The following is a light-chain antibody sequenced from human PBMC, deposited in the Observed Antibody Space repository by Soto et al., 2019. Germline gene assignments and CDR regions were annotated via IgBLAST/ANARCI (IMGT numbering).Light chain of an antibody. Sequence: EIVLTQSPGTLSLSPGERATLSCRSSQSVSSELLAWYQQKPGQAPRLLIYGSSRRATGIPDRFSSSGSGTDFTLTISRLEPEDFAVYYCQHYGSSRAFGQGTKVEIK. J-gene: IGKJ1*01. CDR2: GSS. CDR1: QSVSSEL. CDR3: QHYGSSRA. V-gene: IGKV3-20*01.